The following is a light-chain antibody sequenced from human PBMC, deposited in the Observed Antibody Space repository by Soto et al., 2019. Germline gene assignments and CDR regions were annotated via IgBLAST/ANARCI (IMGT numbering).Light chain of an antibody. CDR1: SSNLGPGFD. CDR3: QSYDSSLTGSI. Sequence: QSVLTQPPSVSGAPGQTVTISCTGSSSNLGPGFDVHWYLHVPGKASKLVLYSNTLRPSGVPDRFSGSKSGSSASLAITGLQAEDDADYCCQSYDSSLTGSIFGTGTKLTVL. V-gene: IGLV1-40*01. J-gene: IGLJ1*01. CDR2: SNT.